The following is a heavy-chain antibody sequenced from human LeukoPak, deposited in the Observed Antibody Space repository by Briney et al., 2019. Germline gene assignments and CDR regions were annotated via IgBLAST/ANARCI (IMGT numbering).Heavy chain of an antibody. CDR2: IIPIFGTA. V-gene: IGHV1-69*13. CDR1: GGTFSSYA. Sequence: SVKVSCKASGGTFSSYAISWVRQAPGQGLEWMGGIIPIFGTANYAQKFQGRVTITADESTSTAYMGLSSLRSEDTAVYYCARASLSSSWYTPSEPYYYYYYGMDAWGKGTTVTVSS. CDR3: ARASLSSSWYTPSEPYYYYYYGMDA. J-gene: IGHJ6*04. D-gene: IGHD6-13*01.